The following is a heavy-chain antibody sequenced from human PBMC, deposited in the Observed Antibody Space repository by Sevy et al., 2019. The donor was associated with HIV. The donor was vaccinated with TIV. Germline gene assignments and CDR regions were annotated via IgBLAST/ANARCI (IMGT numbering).Heavy chain of an antibody. CDR3: AKAKDGSVGYYNVYYNGMDV. CDR2: ISGSGDNT. D-gene: IGHD3-10*01. V-gene: IGHV3-23*01. J-gene: IGHJ6*02. CDR1: GFSFTSYA. Sequence: GGSLRLSCAASGFSFTSYAMSWVRQAPGKGLEWVSTISGSGDNTYFADSVKGRFTISRDNFKSTLYLQMNSLRAEDTAVYYCAKAKDGSVGYYNVYYNGMDVWGQGTTVTVSS.